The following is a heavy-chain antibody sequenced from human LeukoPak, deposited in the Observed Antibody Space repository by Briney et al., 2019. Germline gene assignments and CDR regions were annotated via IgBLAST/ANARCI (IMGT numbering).Heavy chain of an antibody. CDR2: IFYTGDS. D-gene: IGHD2-21*01. V-gene: IGHV4-59*08. Sequence: SETLSLTCTVSGGSISSYYWSWIRQPPGKGLEWIGYIFYTGDSNHNPSFKSRVSISLDTSKDQISLKLSSVTAADTAVYYCARHRFASPLDSWGQGTLVTVSS. CDR3: ARHRFASPLDS. CDR1: GGSISSYY. J-gene: IGHJ4*02.